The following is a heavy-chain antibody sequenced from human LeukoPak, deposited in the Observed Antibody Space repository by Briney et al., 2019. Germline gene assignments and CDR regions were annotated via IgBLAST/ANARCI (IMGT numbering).Heavy chain of an antibody. CDR3: ARDLARNTAMVTFDY. J-gene: IGHJ4*02. V-gene: IGHV1-2*02. D-gene: IGHD5-18*01. CDR2: INPNSGGT. CDR1: GHTFTGYY. Sequence: ASVKVSCKASGHTFTGYYIHWVRQAPGQGLEWMGWINPNSGGTNYAQKFQGRVTMTRDTSISTAYMELSRLRSDDTAMYYCARDLARNTAMVTFDYWGQGNLVTVSS.